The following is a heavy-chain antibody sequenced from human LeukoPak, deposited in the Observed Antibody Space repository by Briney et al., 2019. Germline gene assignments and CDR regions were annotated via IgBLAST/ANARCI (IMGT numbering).Heavy chain of an antibody. V-gene: IGHV3-15*01. CDR3: TTYPRYDYSSGSWDYFDY. CDR2: IKSKTDGGTT. Sequence: GGSLRLSCAASGFTFSNAWMSWVRQAPGKGLEWVGRIKSKTDGGTTDYAAPVKGRFTISRDDSKNTLYLHMNSLKTEDTAVYYCTTYPRYDYSSGSWDYFDYWGQGTLVTVSS. D-gene: IGHD6-19*01. J-gene: IGHJ4*02. CDR1: GFTFSNAW.